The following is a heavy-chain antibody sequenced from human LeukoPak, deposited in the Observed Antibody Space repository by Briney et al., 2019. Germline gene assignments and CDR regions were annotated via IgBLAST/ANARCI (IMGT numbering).Heavy chain of an antibody. CDR1: GFTVSSNY. CDR3: ARDPSRTKRYFDWLLSPFMDV. J-gene: IGHJ6*02. CDR2: IYSGGST. Sequence: GGSLRLSCAASGFTVSSNYMSWVRQAPGKGLEWVSVIYSGGSTYYADSVKGRFTISRHNSRNTLYLQMNSLRAEDTAVYYCARDPSRTKRYFDWLLSPFMDVWGQGTTVTVSS. V-gene: IGHV3-53*04. D-gene: IGHD3-9*01.